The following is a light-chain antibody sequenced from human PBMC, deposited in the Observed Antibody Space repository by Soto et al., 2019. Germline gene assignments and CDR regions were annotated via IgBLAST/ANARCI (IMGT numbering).Light chain of an antibody. J-gene: IGLJ2*01. Sequence: QSALTQPRSVSGSPGQSVTISCTGTSSDIGAYDYVSWYQQHPGKAPKLIIYDVSKRPSGVPDRFSGSKSGYTASLTISGLQADDDSDYYCSSYAGTYTFVVFGGGTKLTVL. V-gene: IGLV2-11*01. CDR1: SSDIGAYDY. CDR3: SSYAGTYTFVV. CDR2: DVS.